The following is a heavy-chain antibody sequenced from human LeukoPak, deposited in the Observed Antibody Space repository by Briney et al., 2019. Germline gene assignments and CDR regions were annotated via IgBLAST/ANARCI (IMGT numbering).Heavy chain of an antibody. V-gene: IGHV3-23*01. D-gene: IGHD2-21*02. CDR1: GFTFSTYA. CDR2: ISGSSAST. J-gene: IGHJ4*02. Sequence: PGGSLRLSCAASGFTFSTYAMNWVRQAPGKGLEWVSGISGSSASTYYADSVKGRFTISRDNSKNTLYLQVNSLRAEDTAVYYCARVRTFYCGGDCYSSGLDFWGRGTLVTVSS. CDR3: ARVRTFYCGGDCYSSGLDF.